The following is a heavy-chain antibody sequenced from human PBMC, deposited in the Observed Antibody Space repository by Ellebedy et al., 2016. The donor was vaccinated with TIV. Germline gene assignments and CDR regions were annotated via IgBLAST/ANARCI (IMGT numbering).Heavy chain of an antibody. CDR1: GYPFISYA. D-gene: IGHD6-19*01. CDR3: MIVSVAVPY. V-gene: IGHV1-3*01. CDR2: LNAGSGNT. J-gene: IGHJ4*02. Sequence: ASVKVSXXASGYPFISYAIHWVRQAPGQRPEWMGWLNAGSGNTMYAQTLQGRVTFSSDTSAATAYMELSRLTSKDTAVYYCMIVSVAVPYWGQGTPVAVSS.